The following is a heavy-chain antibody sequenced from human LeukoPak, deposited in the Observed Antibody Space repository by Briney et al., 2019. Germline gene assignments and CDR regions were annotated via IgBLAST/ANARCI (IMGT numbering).Heavy chain of an antibody. CDR1: GYSISSGYY. Sequence: SETLSLTCTVSGYSISSGYYWGWIRPPPGKGLEWIGSIYHSGYTYYNPSLKSRVTISVDTSKNQFSLKLSSVTAADTAVYYCAYSSSQSSLIFWYFDLWGRGTLVTVSS. D-gene: IGHD6-6*01. CDR3: AYSSSQSSLIFWYFDL. V-gene: IGHV4-38-2*02. CDR2: IYHSGYT. J-gene: IGHJ2*01.